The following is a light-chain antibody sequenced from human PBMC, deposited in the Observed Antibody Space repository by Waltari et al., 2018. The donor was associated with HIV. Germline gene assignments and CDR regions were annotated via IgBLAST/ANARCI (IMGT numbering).Light chain of an antibody. J-gene: IGLJ2*01. V-gene: IGLV1-44*01. CDR1: GPNIGSNK. Sequence: QSVLTQSPSASGTPGQRVTISCSGRGPNIGSNKVNWYQQVPGTAPKLLIYRNNRRPSGVPDRFSGSKSGASASLAISGLQSEDEADYYCAAWDDSLNGPVFGGGTRLTVL. CDR3: AAWDDSLNGPV. CDR2: RNN.